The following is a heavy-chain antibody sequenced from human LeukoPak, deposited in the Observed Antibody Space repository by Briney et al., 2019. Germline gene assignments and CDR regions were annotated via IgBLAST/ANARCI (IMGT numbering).Heavy chain of an antibody. J-gene: IGHJ6*03. CDR2: IYYSGST. D-gene: IGHD3-16*01. CDR3: AREFAGYIDV. V-gene: IGHV4-39*07. CDR1: GGSISSSSYY. Sequence: IPSETLSLTCTVSGGSISSSSYYWGWIRQPPGKGLEWIGSIYYSGSTYYNPSLKSRVTISVDTSKNQFSLKPSSVTAADTAVYYCAREFAGYIDVWGKGTTVTVSS.